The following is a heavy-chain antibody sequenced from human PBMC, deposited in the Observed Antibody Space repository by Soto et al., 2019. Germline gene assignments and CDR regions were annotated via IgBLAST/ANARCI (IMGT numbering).Heavy chain of an antibody. Sequence: QVQLEQSGAEVKKPGASVKVSCKTSGYTFTSYGISWVRQAPGQGLEWMGWINPSNGHTYYAQNLQGRVAMTTDTSSNTAYMELRSLRSVDTALYYCARDDTTGYPVPYHYWGQGTLVTVSS. CDR2: INPSNGHT. D-gene: IGHD3-22*01. CDR1: GYTFTSYG. V-gene: IGHV1-18*01. CDR3: ARDDTTGYPVPYHY. J-gene: IGHJ4*02.